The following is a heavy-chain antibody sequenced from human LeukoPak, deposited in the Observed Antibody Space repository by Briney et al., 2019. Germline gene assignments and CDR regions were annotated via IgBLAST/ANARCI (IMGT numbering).Heavy chain of an antibody. J-gene: IGHJ5*02. V-gene: IGHV1-2*02. CDR2: INPNSGGT. Sequence: VASVKVSCKTSGYSFTDYYMHWVRQAPGQGLEWMGWINPNSGGTSSAQKFQGRVTMTRDTSITTVYMEVSWLTSDDTAIYYCARADRLHGGPYLIGPWGQGTLVTVSS. D-gene: IGHD2-21*01. CDR3: ARADRLHGGPYLIGP. CDR1: GYSFTDYY.